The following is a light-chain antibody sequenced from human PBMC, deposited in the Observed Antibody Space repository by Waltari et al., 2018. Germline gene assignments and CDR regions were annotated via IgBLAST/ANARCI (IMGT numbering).Light chain of an antibody. CDR3: QQYYSYPYT. V-gene: IGKV1-8*01. CDR2: AAS. J-gene: IGKJ2*01. CDR1: QGISRY. Sequence: AIRMTQSPSSLSASTGDRVTITCRASQGISRYLAWYQQKPGKAPKLLIYAASTLQSGVPSRCSGSGSGTDFTLTISCLQSEDFATYYCQQYYSYPYTFGQGTKLEIK.